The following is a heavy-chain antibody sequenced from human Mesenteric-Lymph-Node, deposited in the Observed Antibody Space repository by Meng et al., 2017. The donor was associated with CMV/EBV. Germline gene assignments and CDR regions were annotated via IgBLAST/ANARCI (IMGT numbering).Heavy chain of an antibody. J-gene: IGHJ4*02. V-gene: IGHV4-34*01. Sequence: GGSFSGYYWSWLRQPPGKGLEWIGDIHHSGSTNYNPSLKSRVTISVDTSKNQFSLKLSSVTAADTAVYYCARVSMRWLRLRGYYFDYWGQGTLVTVSS. CDR1: GGSFSGYY. CDR2: IHHSGST. CDR3: ARVSMRWLRLRGYYFDY. D-gene: IGHD5-12*01.